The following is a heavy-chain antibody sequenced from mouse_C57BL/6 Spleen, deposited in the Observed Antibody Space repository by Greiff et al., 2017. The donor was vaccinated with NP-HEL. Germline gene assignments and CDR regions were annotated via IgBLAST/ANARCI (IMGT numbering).Heavy chain of an antibody. D-gene: IGHD2-5*01. J-gene: IGHJ3*01. CDR1: GYTFTDYN. Sequence: EVQLQQSGPELVKPGASVKIPCKASGYTFTDYNMDWVKQSHGKSLEWIGDINPNNGGTIYNQKFKGKATLTVDKSSSTAYMELRSLTSEDTAVYYGARSFYYSRFAYWGQRTLVTVSA. CDR2: INPNNGGT. V-gene: IGHV1-18*01. CDR3: ARSFYYSRFAY.